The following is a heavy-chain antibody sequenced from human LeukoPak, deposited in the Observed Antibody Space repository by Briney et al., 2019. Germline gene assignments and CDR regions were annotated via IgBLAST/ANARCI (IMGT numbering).Heavy chain of an antibody. D-gene: IGHD1-26*01. CDR3: ASLSGSYYGVFDY. J-gene: IGHJ4*02. Sequence: PSETLSLTCTVSGYSISSGYYWGWIRQPPGKGLEWIGSIYHSGSTYYNPSLKSRVTISVDTSKNQFSLKLSSVTAADTAVYYCASLSGSYYGVFDYWGQGTLVTVSS. CDR1: GYSISSGYY. V-gene: IGHV4-38-2*02. CDR2: IYHSGST.